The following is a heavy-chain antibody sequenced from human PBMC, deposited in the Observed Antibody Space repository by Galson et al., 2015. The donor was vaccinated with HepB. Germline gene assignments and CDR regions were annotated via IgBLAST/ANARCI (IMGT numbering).Heavy chain of an antibody. Sequence: SVKVSCKASGYTLTRYHIHWVRQAPGQGLEWMGIINPSGGSTKYAQKFQGRVTMTRDTSTSTVYTEVSSLRSEDTAVYYCARDWTDTTLIRSIYYFYGMDVWGQGTTVTVS. CDR1: GYTLTRYH. J-gene: IGHJ6*02. CDR3: ARDWTDTTLIRSIYYFYGMDV. D-gene: IGHD1-1*01. V-gene: IGHV1-46*01. CDR2: INPSGGST.